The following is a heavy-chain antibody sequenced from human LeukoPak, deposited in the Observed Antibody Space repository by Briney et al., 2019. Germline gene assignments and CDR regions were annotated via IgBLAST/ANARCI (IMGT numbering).Heavy chain of an antibody. CDR1: GYTFTSYY. D-gene: IGHD3-10*01. J-gene: IGHJ5*02. Sequence: ASVKVSCKASGYTFTSYYMHWVRQAPGQGLEWMGIINPSGGSTSYAQKFQGRVTMTRDTSTSTVYMELSSLRSKDTAVYYCAREYGSGSQTAENWFDPWGQGTLVTVSS. CDR2: INPSGGST. CDR3: AREYGSGSQTAENWFDP. V-gene: IGHV1-46*01.